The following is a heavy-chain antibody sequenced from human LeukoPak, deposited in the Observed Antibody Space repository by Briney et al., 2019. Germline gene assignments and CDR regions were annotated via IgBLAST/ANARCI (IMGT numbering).Heavy chain of an antibody. V-gene: IGHV3-21*01. CDR2: ISSSSSYI. Sequence: PGGSLRLSCAASGFTFSSYSMNWVRQAPGKGMEWVSSISSSSSYIYYADSVKGRFTISRDNAKNSLYLQMNSLRAEDTAVYYCGRPLQRGSWTQRALDYWGQGTLVTVSS. D-gene: IGHD3-10*01. J-gene: IGHJ4*02. CDR1: GFTFSSYS. CDR3: GRPLQRGSWTQRALDY.